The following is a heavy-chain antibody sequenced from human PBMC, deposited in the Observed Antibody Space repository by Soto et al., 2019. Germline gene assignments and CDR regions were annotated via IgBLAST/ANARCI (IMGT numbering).Heavy chain of an antibody. V-gene: IGHV3-30*18. CDR2: ISYDGSNK. J-gene: IGHJ6*03. CDR3: AKDEDSNYLTNMDV. D-gene: IGHD4-4*01. CDR1: GFTFSSYG. Sequence: PSETLRLSCAASGFTFSSYGMHWVRQAPGKGLEWVAVISYDGSNKYYADSVKGRFTISRDNSKNTLYLQMNSLRAEDTAVYYCAKDEDSNYLTNMDVWGKGTTVTVSS.